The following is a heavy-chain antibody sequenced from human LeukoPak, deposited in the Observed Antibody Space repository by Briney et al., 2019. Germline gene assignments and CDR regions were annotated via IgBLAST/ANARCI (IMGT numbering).Heavy chain of an antibody. CDR1: GYTFTSYA. CDR3: ARGVGPAGTNWFDP. Sequence: ASVKVTCKASGYTFTSYAMNWVRQAPGQGLEWMGWINTNTGNPTYAQGFTGRFVFPLDTSVSTAYLQISSLKAEDTAVYYCARGVGPAGTNWFDPWGQGTLVTVSS. J-gene: IGHJ5*02. V-gene: IGHV7-4-1*02. D-gene: IGHD2-2*01. CDR2: INTNTGNP.